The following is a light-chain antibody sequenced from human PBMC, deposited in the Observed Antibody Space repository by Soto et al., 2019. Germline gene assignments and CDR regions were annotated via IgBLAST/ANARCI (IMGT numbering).Light chain of an antibody. J-gene: IGKJ1*01. CDR2: GAS. V-gene: IGKV3-20*01. CDR1: QSVSSK. Sequence: EIVMTQSPATLSVSPGERATLSCRASQSVSSKLAWYQQKPGQAPRLLIYGASNRATGIPDRFSGSGSGTDFTLTISRLEPEDFAVYYCQQYGSSGTFGQGTK. CDR3: QQYGSSGT.